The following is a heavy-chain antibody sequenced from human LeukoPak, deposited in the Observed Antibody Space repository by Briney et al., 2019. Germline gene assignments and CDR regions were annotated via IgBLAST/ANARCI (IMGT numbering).Heavy chain of an antibody. Sequence: SETLSLTCTVSGGSISSSSYYWGWIRQPPGKGLEWIGSIYYSGSTYYNPSLKSRVTISVDTSKNQSSLKLSSVTAADTAVYYCARQRLDPGLLWFGEPRFFDYWGQGTLVTVSS. V-gene: IGHV4-39*01. CDR3: ARQRLDPGLLWFGEPRFFDY. D-gene: IGHD3-10*01. CDR1: GGSISSSSYY. J-gene: IGHJ4*02. CDR2: IYYSGST.